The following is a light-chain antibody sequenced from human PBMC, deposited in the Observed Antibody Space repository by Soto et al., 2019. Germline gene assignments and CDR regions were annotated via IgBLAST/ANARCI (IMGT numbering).Light chain of an antibody. CDR1: QSLLHSNGYNY. CDR2: LGS. V-gene: IGKV2-28*01. J-gene: IGKJ1*01. Sequence: DIVMTQSPLSLPVTPGEPASISCRSSQSLLHSNGYNYLDWYLQKPGQSPQLLIYLGSNRASGVPDRFSGSGSGTDFTLKISRGEAEDVGVYYCMQARLWTFGQGTKVEIK. CDR3: MQARLWT.